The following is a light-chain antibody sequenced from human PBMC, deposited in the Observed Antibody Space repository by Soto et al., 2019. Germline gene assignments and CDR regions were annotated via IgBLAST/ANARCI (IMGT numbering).Light chain of an antibody. V-gene: IGKV3-15*01. J-gene: IGKJ1*01. CDR1: QTVRNN. CDR3: QQFNNWPQT. Sequence: EIVLTQSPGTLSLSPGERATLSCRSSQTVRNNYLAWYQQKPGQAPRLXIYDASSRATGIPARFSGSGSGTEFTLTISSLQSEDFAVYYCQQFNNWPQTFGQGTKVDIK. CDR2: DAS.